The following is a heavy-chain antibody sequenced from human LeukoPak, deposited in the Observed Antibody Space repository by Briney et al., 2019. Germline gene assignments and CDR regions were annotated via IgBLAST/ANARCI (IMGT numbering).Heavy chain of an antibody. CDR2: LYSRGCP. CDR3: ARLQPNSGEWAFDI. D-gene: IGHD1-1*01. CDR1: GVSISTYY. V-gene: IGHV4-59*07. J-gene: IGHJ3*02. Sequence: SDTLSLTCTVSGVSISTYYWRWIHQSPGRGLDWIGYLYSRGCPNYNPSLKRRVAISVDASKNHFSLTLSSVTAADTAVYYCARLQPNSGEWAFDIWGQGTMVTVSS.